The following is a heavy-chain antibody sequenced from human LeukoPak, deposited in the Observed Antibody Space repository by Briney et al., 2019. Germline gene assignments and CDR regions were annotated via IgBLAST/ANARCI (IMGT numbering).Heavy chain of an antibody. CDR2: VYYGGST. CDR3: ARVVAATAKENYYYYYMDV. V-gene: IGHV4-39*01. Sequence: SETLSLTCTVSGYSITTNIYYWGWIRQPPGKGLEWIGNVYYGGSTYYSPSLKSRLAISVDTSKNQLSLKLSSVTAADTAVYYCARVVAATAKENYYYYYMDVWGKGTTVTVSS. CDR1: GYSITTNIYY. D-gene: IGHD2-2*01. J-gene: IGHJ6*03.